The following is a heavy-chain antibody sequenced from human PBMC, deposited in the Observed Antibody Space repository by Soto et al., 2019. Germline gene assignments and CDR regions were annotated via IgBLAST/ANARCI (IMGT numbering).Heavy chain of an antibody. CDR2: IDPSDSYT. D-gene: IGHD5-18*01. J-gene: IGHJ6*02. Sequence: GESLKISCKGSGYSFTSYWISWVRQMPGKGLEWMGRIDPSDSYTNYSPSFQGHFTISADMSISTAYLQWSSLKASDTAMYYCATWGRGYSYGMDVWGQGTTVTVSS. CDR1: GYSFTSYW. V-gene: IGHV5-10-1*01. CDR3: ATWGRGYSYGMDV.